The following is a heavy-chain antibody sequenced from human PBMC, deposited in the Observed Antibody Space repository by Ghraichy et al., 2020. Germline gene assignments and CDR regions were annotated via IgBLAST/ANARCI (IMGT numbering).Heavy chain of an antibody. D-gene: IGHD6-6*01. CDR1: GFTFSSYW. J-gene: IGHJ4*02. CDR3: ASPRSSSSDNYFDY. V-gene: IGHV3-7*01. Sequence: GGSLRLSCAASGFTFSSYWMSWVRQAPGKGLEWVANIKQDGSEKYYVDSVKGRFIISRDNAKNSLYLQMNSLRAEDTAVYYCASPRSSSSDNYFDYWGQGTLVTVSS. CDR2: IKQDGSEK.